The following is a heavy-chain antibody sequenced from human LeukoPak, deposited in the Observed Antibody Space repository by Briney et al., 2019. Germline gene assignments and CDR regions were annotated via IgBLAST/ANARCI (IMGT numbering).Heavy chain of an antibody. J-gene: IGHJ4*02. CDR3: ARTGYYYNSRSYGAPYYFDY. V-gene: IGHV4-34*01. CDR1: GGSFSGYY. CDR2: IYYSGST. D-gene: IGHD3-10*01. Sequence: PSETLSLTCAVYGGSFSGYYWSWIRQPPGKGLEWIGSIYYSGSTYYNLSLKSRVTISVDTSKNQFSLKLSSVTAADTAVYYCARTGYYYNSRSYGAPYYFDYWGQGTLVTVSS.